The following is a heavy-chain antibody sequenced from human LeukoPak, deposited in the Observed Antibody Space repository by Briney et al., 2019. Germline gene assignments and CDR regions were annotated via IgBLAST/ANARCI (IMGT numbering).Heavy chain of an antibody. V-gene: IGHV3-21*01. Sequence: GGSLRLSCAASGFTFSTYNMNWVRQAPGKGLEWVSSISSSSSYIYYADSVKGRFTISRDNAKNSLYLQMNSLRAEDTAVYYCARVRSGWYRDDAFDIWGQGTMVTVSS. CDR1: GFTFSTYN. CDR2: ISSSSSYI. J-gene: IGHJ3*02. D-gene: IGHD6-19*01. CDR3: ARVRSGWYRDDAFDI.